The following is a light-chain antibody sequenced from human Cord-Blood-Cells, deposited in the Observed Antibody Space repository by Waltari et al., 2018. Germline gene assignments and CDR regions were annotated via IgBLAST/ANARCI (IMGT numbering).Light chain of an antibody. CDR1: QSISSW. CDR2: DAS. J-gene: IGKJ1*01. V-gene: IGKV1-5*01. Sequence: DIQMTQSPSTLSASVGDRVTITCRASQSISSWLAWYQQKPGKARKLLIYDASSLESGVPSRCSGSGSGTEFTLTISSLQADDFATYYCRQYNSYSGTFGQGTKVEIK. CDR3: RQYNSYSGT.